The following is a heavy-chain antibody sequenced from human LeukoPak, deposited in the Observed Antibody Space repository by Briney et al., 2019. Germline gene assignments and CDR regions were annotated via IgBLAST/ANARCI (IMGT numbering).Heavy chain of an antibody. V-gene: IGHV4-61*02. Sequence: SETLSLTCTVSGGSISSGSYYWSWIRQPAGKGLEWIGRIYTSGSTNYNPSLKSRVTISVDTSKNQFPLKLSSVTAADTAVYYCARDGISTIFGVVITTDAFDIWGQGTMVTVSS. CDR1: GGSISSGSYY. CDR2: IYTSGST. CDR3: ARDGISTIFGVVITTDAFDI. J-gene: IGHJ3*02. D-gene: IGHD3-3*01.